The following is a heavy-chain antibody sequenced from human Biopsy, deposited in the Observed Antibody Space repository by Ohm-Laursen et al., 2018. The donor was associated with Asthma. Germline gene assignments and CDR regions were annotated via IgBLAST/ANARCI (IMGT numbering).Heavy chain of an antibody. CDR3: ARGDSSGRSHYYFDY. CDR1: GFTVSRDH. D-gene: IGHD3-22*01. J-gene: IGHJ4*02. Sequence: SLRLSCAASGFTVSRDHMFWVRQAPGKGLEWVSVTYSGGTSDTADSVRGRFTISRDFYKNTLYLQMDSLRAEDTAVYYCARGDSSGRSHYYFDYWGQGTLVTVSS. V-gene: IGHV3-53*01. CDR2: TYSGGTS.